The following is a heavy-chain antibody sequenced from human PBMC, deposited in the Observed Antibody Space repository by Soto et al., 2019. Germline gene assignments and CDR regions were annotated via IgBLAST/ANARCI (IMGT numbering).Heavy chain of an antibody. V-gene: IGHV1-69*13. Sequence: GGSVKVSCKASGGTFSSYAISWVRQAPGQGLEWMGGIIPIFGTANYAQKFQGRVTITADESTSTAYMELSSLRFEDTAVYYFARDAIAEVATYFDYWGQGTLGAVSS. CDR1: GGTFSSYA. CDR2: IIPIFGTA. CDR3: ARDAIAEVATYFDY. J-gene: IGHJ4*02. D-gene: IGHD2-15*01.